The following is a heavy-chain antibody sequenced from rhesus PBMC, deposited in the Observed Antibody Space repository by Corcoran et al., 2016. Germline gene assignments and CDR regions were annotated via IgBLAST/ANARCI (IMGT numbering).Heavy chain of an antibody. CDR1: VVSIGGYYH. J-gene: IGHJ3*01. CDR3: AGGGQPHDAVDF. CDR2: IDGKHDSS. Sequence: QVKLQQWGEGLVKPSETLSLTCAVYVVSIGGYYHWTWIRQAPGKGMKWIGNIDGKHDSSKDNPTLKNRVTIFEDTTKKPCSLGLNAVPAADTAVYYCAGGGQPHDAVDFWGQGLRVTVSS. D-gene: IGHD1-1*01. V-gene: IGHV4-73*01.